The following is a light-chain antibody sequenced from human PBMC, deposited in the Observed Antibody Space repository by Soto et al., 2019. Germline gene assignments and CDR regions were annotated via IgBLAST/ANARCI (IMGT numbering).Light chain of an antibody. V-gene: IGLV3-1*01. CDR1: KLGENY. CDR3: QAWDASTEVV. Sequence: SYELTQPPSVSVSPGQTASITCSGDKLGENYASWYQQKPGQSPVLVIYQDTKRPSGIPERFSGSNSGNTATLTIGGTQALDEADYYCQAWDASTEVVFGGGTKVTVL. CDR2: QDT. J-gene: IGLJ2*01.